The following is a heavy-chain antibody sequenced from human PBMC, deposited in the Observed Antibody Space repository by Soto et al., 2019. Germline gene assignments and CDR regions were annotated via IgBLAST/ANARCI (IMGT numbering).Heavy chain of an antibody. V-gene: IGHV3-48*03. D-gene: IGHD2-15*01. CDR3: ARGAYGGNRYYYYYYGMDV. Sequence: EVQLVESGGGLVQPGGSLRLSCAASGFTFSSYEMNWVRQAPGKGLEWVSYISCSGSTIYYADSVKGRFTISRDNAKNSLYLQMNSLRAEDTAVYYCARGAYGGNRYYYYYYGMDVWGQGTTLTASS. J-gene: IGHJ6*02. CDR1: GFTFSSYE. CDR2: ISCSGSTI.